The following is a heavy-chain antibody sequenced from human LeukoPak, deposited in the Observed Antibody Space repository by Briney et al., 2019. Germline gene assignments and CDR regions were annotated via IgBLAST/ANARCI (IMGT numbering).Heavy chain of an antibody. J-gene: IGHJ5*02. CDR2: MNPNSGNT. V-gene: IGHV1-8*01. CDR1: GYTFTSYD. Sequence: GASVKVSCKASGYTFTSYDINWVRQATGQGLEWMGWMNPNSGNTGYAQKFQGRVTITADKSTSTAYMELSSLRSEGTAVYYCARVPNAVLIGDNWFDPWGQGTLVTVSS. CDR3: ARVPNAVLIGDNWFDP. D-gene: IGHD2-8*01.